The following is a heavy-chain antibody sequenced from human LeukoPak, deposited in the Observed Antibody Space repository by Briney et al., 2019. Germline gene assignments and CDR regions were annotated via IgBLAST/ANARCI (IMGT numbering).Heavy chain of an antibody. CDR3: ASGDLIFAFDP. J-gene: IGHJ5*02. CDR1: GGTFSSYA. CDR2: IIPIFGTA. D-gene: IGHD3/OR15-3a*01. V-gene: IGHV1-69*06. Sequence: ASVKVSCKASGGTFSSYAISWVRQAPGQGLEWMGGIIPIFGTANYAQKFQGRVTITADKSTSTAYMELSSLRSEDTAVYYCASGDLIFAFDPWGQGTLVTVPS.